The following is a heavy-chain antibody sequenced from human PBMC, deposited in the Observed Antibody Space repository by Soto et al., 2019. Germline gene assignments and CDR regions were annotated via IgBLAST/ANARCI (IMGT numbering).Heavy chain of an antibody. V-gene: IGHV3-21*01. CDR2: ISSNSSYI. D-gene: IGHD3-10*01. CDR1: GFTFSSYS. CDR3: ARDLANTIYGSGSYSKFDY. J-gene: IGHJ4*02. Sequence: EVQLVESGGGLVKPGGSLRLSCAASGFTFSSYSMNWVRQAPGKGLEWVLSISSNSSYIYYADSVKGRFTISRDNAKNPLNLQMNSLRDEDTAVYYCARDLANTIYGSGSYSKFDYWGQGTLVTVSS.